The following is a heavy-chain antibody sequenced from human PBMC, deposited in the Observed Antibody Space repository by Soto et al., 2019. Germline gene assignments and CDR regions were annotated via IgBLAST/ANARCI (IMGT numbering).Heavy chain of an antibody. Sequence: PSETLSLTCTVSGGSISSNYWSWIRQPPGKGLEYIGYIYHSGSTNYNPSLKSRVTISVDKSKNQFSLKLSSVTAADTAVYYCARIGSGSYYNIDAFDIWGQGTMVTVSS. D-gene: IGHD3-10*01. J-gene: IGHJ3*02. CDR1: GGSISSNY. CDR3: ARIGSGSYYNIDAFDI. CDR2: IYHSGST. V-gene: IGHV4-59*12.